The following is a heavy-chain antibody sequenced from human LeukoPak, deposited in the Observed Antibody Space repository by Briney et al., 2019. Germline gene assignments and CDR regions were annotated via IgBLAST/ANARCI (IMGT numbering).Heavy chain of an antibody. CDR2: INGSGGST. Sequence: GGSLRLSCDASEFIFSDYDMNWVRQAPGKGLEWVSDINGSGGSTYYADSVKGRFTISRDNSKNTLYLQMNSLRAEDTAVYYCANPPTVTKIRFDSWGQGTLVTVSS. CDR3: ANPPTVTKIRFDS. J-gene: IGHJ5*01. CDR1: EFIFSDYD. D-gene: IGHD4-17*01. V-gene: IGHV3-23*01.